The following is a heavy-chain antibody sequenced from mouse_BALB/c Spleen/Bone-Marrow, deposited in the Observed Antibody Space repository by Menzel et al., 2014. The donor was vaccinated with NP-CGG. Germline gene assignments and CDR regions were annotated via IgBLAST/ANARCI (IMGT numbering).Heavy chain of an antibody. CDR1: GFTFTDYY. V-gene: IGHV7-3*02. Sequence: DVKLAESGGGLVQPGGSLRLSCTTSGFTFTDYYMSWVRQPPGKALEWLAFIRNKAYGYTTEYSASVRGRFTISRDNSQSILYLQMNTLRAEDSATYYCARLTMGYWGKGTPVPVSS. J-gene: IGHJ4*01. CDR3: ARLTMGY. CDR2: IRNKAYGYTT.